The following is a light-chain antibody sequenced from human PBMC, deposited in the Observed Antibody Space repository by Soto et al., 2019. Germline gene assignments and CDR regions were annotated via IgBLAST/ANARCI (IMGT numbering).Light chain of an antibody. CDR1: QGIGNS. Sequence: DIQMTQSPPSLSASVGDRVTITCRASQGIGNSLAWYQQKPGTVRILLIYSASTLQSGVPSRFSGIGSGTDFTITISSLQPKDVAAYYCKKYNTVPATFGQGTRLEIK. CDR3: KKYNTVPAT. CDR2: SAS. J-gene: IGKJ5*01. V-gene: IGKV1-27*01.